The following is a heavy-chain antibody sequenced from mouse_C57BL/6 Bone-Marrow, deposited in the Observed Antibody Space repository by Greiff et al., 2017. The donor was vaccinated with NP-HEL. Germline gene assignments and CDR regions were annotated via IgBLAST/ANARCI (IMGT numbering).Heavy chain of an antibody. J-gene: IGHJ3*01. CDR2: INPGSGGT. Sequence: VQLQQSGAELVRPGTSVKVSCKASGYAFTNYLIEWVKQRPGQGLEWIGVINPGSGGTNYNEKFKGKATLTADKSSSTAYMQLSSLTSEDSAVYFCARSFSITTVVPFAYWGQGTLVTVSA. V-gene: IGHV1-54*01. D-gene: IGHD1-1*01. CDR1: GYAFTNYL. CDR3: ARSFSITTVVPFAY.